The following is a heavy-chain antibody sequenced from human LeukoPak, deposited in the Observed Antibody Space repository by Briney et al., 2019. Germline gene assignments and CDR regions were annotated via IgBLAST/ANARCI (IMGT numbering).Heavy chain of an antibody. Sequence: SETLSLTCTVSGGSISSSNYYWGWIRQPPGKGLEWIGNIYYSGSTYYKPSLKTRVTISVDTSKYQFSLKLTSVTAADTAVYYCARHASVDGNWPRPLDYWGQGSLVTVSS. V-gene: IGHV4-39*01. CDR1: GGSISSSNYY. D-gene: IGHD6-19*01. CDR2: IYYSGST. J-gene: IGHJ4*02. CDR3: ARHASVDGNWPRPLDY.